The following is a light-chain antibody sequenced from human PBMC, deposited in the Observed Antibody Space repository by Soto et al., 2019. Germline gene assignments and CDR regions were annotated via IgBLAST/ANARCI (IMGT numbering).Light chain of an antibody. V-gene: IGKV3-20*01. J-gene: IGKJ5*01. CDR1: QSVSNNR. CDR2: DAS. CDR3: QQYGNSPNT. Sequence: LVLTQSPGSLSLSPGERGTLSCRASQSVSNNRLAWYQQKPGQAPRLLIYDASSRATGIPDRFSAIGSGTDYTLTISRLEPEDLAVYYCQQYGNSPNTFGQGTRLEIK.